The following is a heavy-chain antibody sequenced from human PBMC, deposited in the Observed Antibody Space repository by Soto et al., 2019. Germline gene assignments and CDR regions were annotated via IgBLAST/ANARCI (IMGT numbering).Heavy chain of an antibody. CDR1: GFTFSSYA. J-gene: IGHJ3*02. CDR3: AKWNVENAFDI. Sequence: PGGALILSCAASGFTFSSYAMIRVRQAPVKGREWGSAISGSGGSTYYADSVKGRFTISRDNSKNTLYLQMNSLRAEDTAVYYCAKWNVENAFDIWGQGTMVTVS. D-gene: IGHD1-1*01. CDR2: ISGSGGST. V-gene: IGHV3-23*01.